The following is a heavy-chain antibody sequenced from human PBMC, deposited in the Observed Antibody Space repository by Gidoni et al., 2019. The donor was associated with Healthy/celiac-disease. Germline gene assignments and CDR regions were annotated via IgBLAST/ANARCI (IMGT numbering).Heavy chain of an antibody. CDR1: GFTCISYG. D-gene: IGHD6-13*01. J-gene: IGHJ6*02. V-gene: IGHV3-33*01. CDR3: AREVSSSWPYYYYYGMDV. CDR2: IWYDGRNK. Sequence: QVQLVESGGGVAQPGRSLSLPCPPSGFTCISYGLHWVRQAPGKGLEWVAGIWYDGRNKYYADSVKGRFTISRNNSKNTLYLQMNSLRAEDTAVYYCAREVSSSWPYYYYYGMDVWGQGTTVTVSS.